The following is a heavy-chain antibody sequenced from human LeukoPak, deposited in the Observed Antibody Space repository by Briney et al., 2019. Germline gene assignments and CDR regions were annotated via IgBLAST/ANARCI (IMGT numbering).Heavy chain of an antibody. CDR3: ARTVTTSSYYFDY. CDR2: ISGYGGNT. V-gene: IGHV1-18*01. J-gene: IGHJ4*02. CDR1: GYTFTTYG. D-gene: IGHD4-17*01. Sequence: ASVKVSCKSSGYTFTTYGVSWVRQAPGQGLEWMGWISGYGGNTNYAQKLRGRVTMTTDTSTRTAYMDLRSLRSDDTALDYCARTVTTSSYYFDYWGQGTLVTVSS.